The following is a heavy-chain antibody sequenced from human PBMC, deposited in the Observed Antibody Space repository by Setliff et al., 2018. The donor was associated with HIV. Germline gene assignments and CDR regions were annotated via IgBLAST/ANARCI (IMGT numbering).Heavy chain of an antibody. J-gene: IGHJ4*02. CDR2: VSSSGDT. D-gene: IGHD6-13*01. CDR3: ARFAGSSWIDY. Sequence: PSETLSLTCTVSGGSISSTSYFWGWIRLPPAKGLELIGSVSSSGDTFYTPSLKSRVDISIDTSKRVFSLNLNSATAADTAMYYCARFAGSSWIDYWGQGALVTVSS. V-gene: IGHV4-39*07. CDR1: GGSISSTSYF.